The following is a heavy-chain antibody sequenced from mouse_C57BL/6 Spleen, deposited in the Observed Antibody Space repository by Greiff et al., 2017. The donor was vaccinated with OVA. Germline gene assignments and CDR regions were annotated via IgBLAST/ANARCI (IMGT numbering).Heavy chain of an antibody. J-gene: IGHJ2*01. CDR1: GFTFSSYA. CDR2: ISDGGSYT. CDR3: ARDYYGSSYGIFDY. V-gene: IGHV5-4*01. Sequence: EVMLVESGGGLVKPGGSLKLSCAASGFTFSSYAMSWVRQTPEKRLEWVATISDGGSYTYYPDNVKGRFTISRDNAKNNLYLQMSHLKSEDTAMYYCARDYYGSSYGIFDYWGQGTTLTVSS. D-gene: IGHD1-1*01.